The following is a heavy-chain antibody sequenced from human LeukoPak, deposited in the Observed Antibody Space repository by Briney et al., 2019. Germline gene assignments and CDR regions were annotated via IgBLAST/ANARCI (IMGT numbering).Heavy chain of an antibody. J-gene: IGHJ4*02. CDR2: IIPISGTT. D-gene: IGHD2-2*01. CDR3: ATYCSSANCYIWGYYFDS. V-gene: IGHV1-69*13. Sequence: SVKVSCKASGYTFTGYYMHWVRQAPGQGLERMGGIIPISGTTNYAQKFQGRVTITADESTSTAYMELSSLRSEDTAMYYCATYCSSANCYIWGYYFDSWGQGTLVTVSS. CDR1: GYTFTGYY.